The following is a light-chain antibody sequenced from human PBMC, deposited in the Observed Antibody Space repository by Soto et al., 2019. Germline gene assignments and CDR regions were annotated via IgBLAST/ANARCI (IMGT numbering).Light chain of an antibody. CDR1: SSDIGGYNS. J-gene: IGLJ1*01. CDR3: SSYTDTKSVV. CDR2: DVT. Sequence: QSALTQSPSASGSPGQSVTISCTGTSSDIGGYNSVSWYQQHPGKAPKVMIYDVTKRPSGVPDRFSGSKSGNTASLTVSALQAEDEADYYCSSYTDTKSVVFGTGTKLTVL. V-gene: IGLV2-8*01.